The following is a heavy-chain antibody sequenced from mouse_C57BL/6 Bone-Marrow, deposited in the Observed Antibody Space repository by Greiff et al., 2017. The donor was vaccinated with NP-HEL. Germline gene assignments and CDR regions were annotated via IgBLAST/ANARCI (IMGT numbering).Heavy chain of an antibody. Sequence: QVQLQQSGAELVRPGASVKLSCKASGYTFTDYYINWVKQRPGQGLEWIARIYPGSGNTYYNEKFKGKATLTAEKSSSTAYMQLSSLTSEDSAVYFCARSEGYEGNAMDYWGQGTSVTVSS. J-gene: IGHJ4*01. CDR3: ARSEGYEGNAMDY. D-gene: IGHD2-2*01. CDR2: IYPGSGNT. V-gene: IGHV1-76*01. CDR1: GYTFTDYY.